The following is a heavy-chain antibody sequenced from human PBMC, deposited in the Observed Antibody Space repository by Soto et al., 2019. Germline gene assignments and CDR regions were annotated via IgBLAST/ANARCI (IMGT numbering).Heavy chain of an antibody. CDR1: GFTFTSSA. CDR2: IVVGSGNT. D-gene: IGHD3-3*01. Sequence: SVNVSCKASGFTFTSSAMQWVRQARGQRLEWIGWIVVGSGNTNYAQKFQERVTITRDMSTSTAYMELNSLKTEDTAFYYCSTDFERYDFWALFDPWGRGTLVTVSS. V-gene: IGHV1-58*02. CDR3: STDFERYDFWALFDP. J-gene: IGHJ5*02.